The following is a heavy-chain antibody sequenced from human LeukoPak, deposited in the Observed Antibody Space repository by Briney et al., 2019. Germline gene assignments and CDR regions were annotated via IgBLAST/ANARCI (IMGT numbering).Heavy chain of an antibody. Sequence: GGSLRLSCAASGFTFSSCAMSWVRQAPGKGLEWVSAISGSGGRPYYADSVKGRFTISRDNSKNTLYLQMNSLRAEDTAVYYCARHPEPGYCSSTSCHGSYFDYWGQGTLVTVSS. CDR2: ISGSGGRP. V-gene: IGHV3-23*01. CDR3: ARHPEPGYCSSTSCHGSYFDY. D-gene: IGHD2-2*01. J-gene: IGHJ4*02. CDR1: GFTFSSCA.